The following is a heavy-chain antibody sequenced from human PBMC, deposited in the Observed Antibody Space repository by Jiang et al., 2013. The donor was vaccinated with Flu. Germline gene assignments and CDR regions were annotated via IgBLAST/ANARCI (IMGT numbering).Heavy chain of an antibody. CDR3: ARLGGRYCGGSSCFAD. J-gene: IGHJ4*02. D-gene: IGHD2-15*01. CDR2: LHYSVNT. V-gene: IGHV4-39*07. CDR1: GASISSSSYY. Sequence: GPGLVKPSETLSLTCTISGASISSSSYYWAWIRQPPGKGLEWIGSLHYSVNTNYNPSLKTRVAISADTSQNQFSLSLTSVTAADTAIYYCARLGGRYCGGSSCFADWGQGALVTVSS.